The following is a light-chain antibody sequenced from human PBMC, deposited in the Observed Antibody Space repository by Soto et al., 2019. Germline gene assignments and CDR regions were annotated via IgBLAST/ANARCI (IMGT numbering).Light chain of an antibody. J-gene: IGKJ2*01. CDR3: QQYGSSPPYT. CDR1: QSVSSSY. CDR2: GAS. Sequence: EIVLTQSPGTLSLSPGERATLSCRASQSVSSSYLAWYQQKPGQAPRLLIYGASSRATGIPDRFRGSGSGTDFPLTISRLEPEDFAVYYCQQYGSSPPYTFGQGTKLDIK. V-gene: IGKV3-20*01.